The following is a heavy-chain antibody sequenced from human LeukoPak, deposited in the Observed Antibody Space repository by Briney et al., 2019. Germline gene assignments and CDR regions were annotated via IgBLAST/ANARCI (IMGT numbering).Heavy chain of an antibody. D-gene: IGHD1-26*01. CDR2: ISSSSSYI. CDR1: GFSFSIYS. J-gene: IGHJ4*02. V-gene: IGHV3-21*01. Sequence: GGSLRLSCAASGFSFSIYSMNWVRQAPGRGLEWVSSISSSSSYIYYADSVKGRFTISRDSAKNSLFLQMNSLRAEDTAVYYCARVSLGVSGSFYYFDYWGQGTLVTVSS. CDR3: ARVSLGVSGSFYYFDY.